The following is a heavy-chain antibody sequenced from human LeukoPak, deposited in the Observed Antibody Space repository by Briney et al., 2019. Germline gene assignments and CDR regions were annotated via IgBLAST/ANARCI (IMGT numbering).Heavy chain of an antibody. V-gene: IGHV3-9*01. D-gene: IGHD6-19*01. J-gene: IGHJ3*02. CDR3: ARCTVAGQYDAFDI. Sequence: QSGRSLRLSCAASGFTFDDYAMHWVRQAPGKGLEWVSGISWNSGSIGYADSVKGRFTISRDNAKNSLYLQMNSLRAEDTALYYCARCTVAGQYDAFDIWGQGTMVTVSS. CDR1: GFTFDDYA. CDR2: ISWNSGSI.